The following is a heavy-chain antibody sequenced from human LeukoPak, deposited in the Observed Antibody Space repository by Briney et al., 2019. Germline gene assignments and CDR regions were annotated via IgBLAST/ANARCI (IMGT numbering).Heavy chain of an antibody. J-gene: IGHJ3*02. CDR1: GGSISTYY. CDR3: ARIYYDSGAYYRRAFDI. D-gene: IGHD3-22*01. V-gene: IGHV4-59*01. Sequence: PSETLSLTCTVSGGSISTYYWSWIRQPPGKGLEWIAYIYNSGSTNSNPPLKSRVTISVDTSKNQFSLRLSSVTAADTAVYHCARIYYDSGAYYRRAFDIWGQGTMVSVSS. CDR2: IYNSGST.